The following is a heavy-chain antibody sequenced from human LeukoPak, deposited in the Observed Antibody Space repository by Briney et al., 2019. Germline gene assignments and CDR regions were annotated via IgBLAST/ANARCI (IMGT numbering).Heavy chain of an antibody. CDR3: AGPSFESGSYYYFDY. Sequence: GASVKVSCKASGYTFTAYYMHWVRQAPGQGLEWMGWINPHSGGTSYAHRFQGRVTMTRDTSISTAYMELSRLRSDDTAVYYCAGPSFESGSYYYFDYWGQGTLVTVSS. CDR2: INPHSGGT. V-gene: IGHV1-2*07. D-gene: IGHD1-26*01. CDR1: GYTFTAYY. J-gene: IGHJ4*02.